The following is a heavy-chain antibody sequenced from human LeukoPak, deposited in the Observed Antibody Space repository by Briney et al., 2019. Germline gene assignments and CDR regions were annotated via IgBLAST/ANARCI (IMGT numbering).Heavy chain of an antibody. D-gene: IGHD2-21*01. J-gene: IGHJ4*02. Sequence: GGSLRLSCSASGFTFSNYPMHWVRQTPGKGLEWVAVISYDGSNKFYSDSVKGRSTVSRDNSNNTLSLQINSLRPEDTAVYYCARAPRLLTGNNRVDCWGLGTRVTVSS. CDR2: ISYDGSNK. CDR1: GFTFSNYP. V-gene: IGHV3-30*01. CDR3: ARAPRLLTGNNRVDC.